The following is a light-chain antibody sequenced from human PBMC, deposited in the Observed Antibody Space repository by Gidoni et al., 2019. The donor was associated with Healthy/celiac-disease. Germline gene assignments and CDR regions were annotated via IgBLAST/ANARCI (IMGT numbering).Light chain of an antibody. Sequence: EIVLTQSPGTLTLSPGERATLSCRASQSVSSTYLAWYQQKPVQAHRLLIYGASRTVTGVPGRFSGSGSGTDFTLTISSLAPDDFAVYYCQPGAFGQGTKVEMK. J-gene: IGKJ1*01. CDR2: GAS. CDR3: QPGA. V-gene: IGKV3-20*01. CDR1: QSVSSTY.